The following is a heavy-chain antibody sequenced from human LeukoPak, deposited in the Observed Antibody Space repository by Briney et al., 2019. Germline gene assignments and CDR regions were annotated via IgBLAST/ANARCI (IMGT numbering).Heavy chain of an antibody. CDR1: GGSFSGYY. CDR2: INHSGST. D-gene: IGHD3-22*01. V-gene: IGHV4-34*01. CDR3: ARNTVEYYDSSGYIDY. Sequence: SETLSLTCAVYGGSFSGYYWSWIRQPPGKGLEWIGEINHSGSTNYNPSLKSRVTISVDTSKNQFSLKLSSVTAADTAVYYCARNTVEYYDSSGYIDYWGQRTLVTVSS. J-gene: IGHJ4*02.